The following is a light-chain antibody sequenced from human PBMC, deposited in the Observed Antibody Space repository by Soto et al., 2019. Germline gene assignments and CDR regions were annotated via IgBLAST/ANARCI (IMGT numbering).Light chain of an antibody. Sequence: QSALTQPASVSGSPGQSITLSCTGTSSDVGGYDHVSWYQQHPGKAPKLMIYEVTNRPSGVSNRFSGSKSGNTASLTISGLQAEDEADYYCSSYTSNTTPWVFGGGTKVTVL. J-gene: IGLJ3*02. CDR2: EVT. V-gene: IGLV2-14*01. CDR3: SSYTSNTTPWV. CDR1: SSDVGGYDH.